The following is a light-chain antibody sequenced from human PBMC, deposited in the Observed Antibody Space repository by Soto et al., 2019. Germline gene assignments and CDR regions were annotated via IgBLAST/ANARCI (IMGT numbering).Light chain of an antibody. CDR2: AAY. V-gene: IGKV1-27*01. CDR3: QTYNKAPWI. Sequence: DIRVTQSPPSLSASVGDRVTITFLASRDIDNSLAWYQQVPGKAPKLLIYAAYTLQSGVTSRFRGSGSGTSFIITITSLQPEDVANYYCQTYNKAPWIVGPVTKVDIK. CDR1: RDIDNS. J-gene: IGKJ1*01.